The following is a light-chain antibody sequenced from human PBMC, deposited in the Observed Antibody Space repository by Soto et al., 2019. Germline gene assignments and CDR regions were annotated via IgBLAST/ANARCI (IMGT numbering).Light chain of an antibody. V-gene: IGKV3-11*01. J-gene: IGKJ4*01. CDR2: DTS. CDR3: QQRSNWPLT. Sequence: DIVLTQSPATLSLSPGERATLSCRASQSVSGQLAWYQQKPGQAPRLLIYDTSNRATGIPARFSGSGSGTDFALTISSPEPEDFAVYYCQQRSNWPLTFGGGTKVEIK. CDR1: QSVSGQ.